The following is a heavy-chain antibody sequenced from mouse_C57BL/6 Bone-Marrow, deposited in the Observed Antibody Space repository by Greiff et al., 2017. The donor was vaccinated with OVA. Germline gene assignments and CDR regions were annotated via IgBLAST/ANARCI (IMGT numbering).Heavy chain of an antibody. J-gene: IGHJ1*03. V-gene: IGHV1-72*01. CDR2: IDPNSGGT. Sequence: QVHVKQSGAELVKPGASVKLSCKASGYTFTSYWMHWVKQRPGRGLEWIGRIDPNSGGTKYNEKFKSKATLTVDKPSSTAYMQLSSLTSEDSAVYYCARDTTVVDWYFDVWGTGTTVTVSS. CDR1: GYTFTSYW. D-gene: IGHD1-1*01. CDR3: ARDTTVVDWYFDV.